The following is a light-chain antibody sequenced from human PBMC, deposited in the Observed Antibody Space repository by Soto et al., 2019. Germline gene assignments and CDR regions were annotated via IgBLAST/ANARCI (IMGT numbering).Light chain of an antibody. CDR2: EVT. CDR1: NSDIGAYDY. Sequence: QSALTQPASVSGSPGQLITISCTGSNSDIGAYDYVSWYQQHPGKPPTLLIYEVTFRPSGVPNRFSGSKSGNTATLTISGLLTEDEADYYCGSYASATLIFGGGTKVTVL. J-gene: IGLJ2*01. V-gene: IGLV2-14*01. CDR3: GSYASATLI.